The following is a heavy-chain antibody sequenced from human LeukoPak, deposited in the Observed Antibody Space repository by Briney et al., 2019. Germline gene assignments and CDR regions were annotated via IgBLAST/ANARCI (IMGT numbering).Heavy chain of an antibody. CDR1: GFTFSSYA. V-gene: IGHV3-30-3*01. CDR2: ISYDGSNK. D-gene: IGHD3-3*01. Sequence: GGSLRLSCAASGFTFSSYAMHWVRQAPGKGLEWVAVISYDGSNKYYADSVKGRFTISRDNSKNTLYLQMNSLRAEDTAVYYCAREPYQRITIFGVPKATGAFDIWGQGTMVTVSS. J-gene: IGHJ3*02. CDR3: AREPYQRITIFGVPKATGAFDI.